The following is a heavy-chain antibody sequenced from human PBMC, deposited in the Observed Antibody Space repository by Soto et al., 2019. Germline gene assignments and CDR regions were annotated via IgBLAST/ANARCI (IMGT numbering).Heavy chain of an antibody. V-gene: IGHV3-30*04. Sequence: QVHLVESGGGVVQPGRSLRLSCTASGFSLTSFAVHWVRQAPGKGLEWVAVISYDGRSKYYIESVKGRFNISRDNFKNSMYAEIANLRKEDTAVYSRASSLRLTMSGRECYDNLDVWCQGTTVSVSS. CDR3: ASSLRLTMSGRECYDNLDV. J-gene: IGHJ6*02. D-gene: IGHD2-21*01. CDR1: GFSLTSFA. CDR2: ISYDGRSK.